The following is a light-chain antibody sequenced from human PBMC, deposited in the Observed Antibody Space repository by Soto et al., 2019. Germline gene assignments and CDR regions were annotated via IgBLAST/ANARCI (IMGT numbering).Light chain of an antibody. V-gene: IGKV1-39*01. CDR3: QQSYSTPIA. CDR2: GGS. J-gene: IGKJ5*01. Sequence: IPSTQYPSSLSASVGDRFTITCRASQSIGSYLNWYQQKPGKAPNLLIHGGSILQSGVPPRFSGGGGGTDFTLTISSLQPEDVATYYCQQSYSTPIAFGQGTRLEIK. CDR1: QSIGSY.